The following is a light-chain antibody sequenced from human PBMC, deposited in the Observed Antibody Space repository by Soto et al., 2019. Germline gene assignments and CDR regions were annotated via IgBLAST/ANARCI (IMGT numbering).Light chain of an antibody. CDR1: QSLLHSNGYNY. Sequence: DIVMTQSPLSLPVTPGEPASISCRSSQSLLHSNGYNYLDWYLQKPGQSPQLLIYLGSNRASGVPDRLSSSGSGTDFTLQISRVEAEDVGVSYFMQALQTRNSFGQGTKLEIK. V-gene: IGKV2-28*01. CDR2: LGS. CDR3: MQALQTRNS. J-gene: IGKJ2*03.